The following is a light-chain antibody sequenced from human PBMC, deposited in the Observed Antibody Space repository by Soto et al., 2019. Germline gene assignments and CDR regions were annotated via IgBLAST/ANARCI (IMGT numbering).Light chain of an antibody. CDR3: QYYNDYCWT. CDR1: QSISSW. Sequence: DIQLTQSPSTLSASVGDRVTITCRASQSISSWLAWYHQKPGKAPNLLIYKTSNLESGVPSKFSGSGSGTAFTLTISSLQPDDFATYYCQYYNDYCWTFGQGTKVEI. CDR2: KTS. V-gene: IGKV1-5*03. J-gene: IGKJ1*01.